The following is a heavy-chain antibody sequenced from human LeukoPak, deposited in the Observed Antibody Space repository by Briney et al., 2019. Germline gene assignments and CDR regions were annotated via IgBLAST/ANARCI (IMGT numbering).Heavy chain of an antibody. CDR1: GFTFSSYG. Sequence: GGSLRLSCAASGFTFSSYGMSWVRQAPGKGLEWVSAISGSGGSTYYADSVKGRFTISRDNSKNTVYLQMNSLRADDTAVYYCAKAPGGIVGYWGQGTLVTVSS. J-gene: IGHJ4*02. CDR3: AKAPGGIVGY. D-gene: IGHD3-16*01. CDR2: ISGSGGST. V-gene: IGHV3-23*01.